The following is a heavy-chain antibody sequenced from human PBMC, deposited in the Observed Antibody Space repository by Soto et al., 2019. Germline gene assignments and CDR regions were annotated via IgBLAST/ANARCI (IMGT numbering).Heavy chain of an antibody. J-gene: IGHJ3*02. CDR2: IYPGDSDT. CDR1: GYSFTSYW. D-gene: IGHD3-22*01. CDR3: ASLAPNYYDSSGYYFFGAFDI. Sequence: GESLKISCKGSGYSFTSYWIGWVRQMPGKGLEWMGIIYPGDSDTRYSPSFQGQVTISADKSISTAYLQWSSLKASDTAMYYCASLAPNYYDSSGYYFFGAFDIWGQGTMVNGS. V-gene: IGHV5-51*01.